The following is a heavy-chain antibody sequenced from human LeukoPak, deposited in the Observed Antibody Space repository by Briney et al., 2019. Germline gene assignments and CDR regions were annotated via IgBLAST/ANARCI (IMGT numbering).Heavy chain of an antibody. D-gene: IGHD4-17*01. CDR1: GFTFNNYA. Sequence: GGSLRLSCAASGFTFNNYAMNWVRQAPGRGLEWVSGISRSGGSTYYADSVKGWFTISRDNSKNTLFLQMNSLRADDTAVYYCAKEPYGDSGLVLGSWGQGTLVTVSS. J-gene: IGHJ4*02. V-gene: IGHV3-23*01. CDR3: AKEPYGDSGLVLGS. CDR2: ISRSGGST.